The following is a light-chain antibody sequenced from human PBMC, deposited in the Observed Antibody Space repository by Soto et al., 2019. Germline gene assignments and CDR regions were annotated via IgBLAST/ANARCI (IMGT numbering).Light chain of an antibody. Sequence: QSVLTQPPSLSAAPGQTVTISCSGGSSNIGNNYVSWYQQVAGTTPKLLIFDNNKRPSGIPDRFSGSKSGTSATLGIAGLQTGDAADYYCATWDSSLSAWLFGGGTQLTVL. CDR1: SSNIGNNY. V-gene: IGLV1-51*01. J-gene: IGLJ3*02. CDR3: ATWDSSLSAWL. CDR2: DNN.